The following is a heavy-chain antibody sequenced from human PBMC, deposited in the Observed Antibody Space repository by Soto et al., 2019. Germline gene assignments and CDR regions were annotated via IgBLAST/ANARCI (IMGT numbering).Heavy chain of an antibody. CDR3: ARDMIFGVVITYFYYYYGMDV. CDR2: ISYDGSNK. V-gene: IGHV3-30-3*01. Sequence: PGGSLRLSCAASGFTFSSYAMHWVRQAPGKGLEWVAVISYDGSNKYYADSVKGRFTISRDNSKNTLYLQMNSLRAEDTAVYYCARDMIFGVVITYFYYYYGMDVWGQGTTVTVSS. J-gene: IGHJ6*02. CDR1: GFTFSSYA. D-gene: IGHD3-3*01.